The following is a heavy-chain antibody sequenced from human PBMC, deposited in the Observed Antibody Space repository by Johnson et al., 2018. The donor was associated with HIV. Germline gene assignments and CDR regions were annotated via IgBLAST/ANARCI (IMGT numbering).Heavy chain of an antibody. J-gene: IGHJ3*02. D-gene: IGHD3-16*01. CDR1: GFTFDDYA. V-gene: IGHV3-13*01. CDR2: LGTAVDT. CDR3: ARGRLGDPFPGAFDI. Sequence: MLLVESGGGLIQPGGSLRLSCAASGFTFDDYAMHWVRQAPGKGLEWVSGLGTAVDTYYAGSFQGRFTISREDAKNSLYLQMNSLRAGDTAVYYCARGRLGDPFPGAFDIWGQGTMVTVSS.